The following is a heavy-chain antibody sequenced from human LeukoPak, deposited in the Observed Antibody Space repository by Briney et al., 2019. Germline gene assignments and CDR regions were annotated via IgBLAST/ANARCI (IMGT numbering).Heavy chain of an antibody. J-gene: IGHJ4*02. Sequence: GGSLRLSCAASGFTFSSYAMHWVRQAPGKGLEWVAVISYDGSNKYYADSVKGRFTISRDNSKNTLYLQMNSLRAEDTAVYYCARDQMGYGDYGGSDYWGQGTLVTVSS. V-gene: IGHV3-30-3*01. D-gene: IGHD4-17*01. CDR1: GFTFSSYA. CDR2: ISYDGSNK. CDR3: ARDQMGYGDYGGSDY.